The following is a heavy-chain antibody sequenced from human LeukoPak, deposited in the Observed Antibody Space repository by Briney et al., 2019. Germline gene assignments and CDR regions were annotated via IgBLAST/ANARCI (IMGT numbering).Heavy chain of an antibody. V-gene: IGHV1-2*02. J-gene: IGHJ3*02. CDR2: VNPNSGGA. CDR1: GYTFIGYH. CDR3: VRRSSTHAFDI. Sequence: ATVKVSCKDPGYTFIGYHLYWVRQAPGQGLEWLGWVNPNSGGAIYAQTFQGGVTMTRDTFISTGYMGLRSLRYEDTGIYYSVRRSSTHAFDIWGQGTMLPVS. D-gene: IGHD3-10*01.